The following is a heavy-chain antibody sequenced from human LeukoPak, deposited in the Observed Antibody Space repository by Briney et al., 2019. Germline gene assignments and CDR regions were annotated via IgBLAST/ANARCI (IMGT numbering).Heavy chain of an antibody. V-gene: IGHV1-69*13. J-gene: IGHJ6*02. CDR3: ARGGDVIPYYYGMDV. CDR1: GYTFTGYY. Sequence: SVKVSCKASGYTFTGYYMHWVRQAPGQGLEWMGGIIPIFGTANYAQKFQGRVTITADESTSTAYMELSSLRSEDTAVYYCARGGDVIPYYYGMDVWGQGTTVTVSS. CDR2: IIPIFGTA. D-gene: IGHD2-21*02.